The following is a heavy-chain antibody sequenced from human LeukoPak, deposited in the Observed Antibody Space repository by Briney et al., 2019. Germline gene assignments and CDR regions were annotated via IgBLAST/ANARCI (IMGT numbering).Heavy chain of an antibody. CDR2: INHSGST. Sequence: SETLSLNCAVYGGSFSGYYWSWIRQPPGKGVEWIGEINHSGSTNYNPSLKSRVTISVDTSKDQFSLKLSSVTAADTAVYYCARVVAVAGLYYYYYYGMDVWGQGTTVTVSS. V-gene: IGHV4-34*01. CDR3: ARVVAVAGLYYYYYYGMDV. J-gene: IGHJ6*02. D-gene: IGHD6-19*01. CDR1: GGSFSGYY.